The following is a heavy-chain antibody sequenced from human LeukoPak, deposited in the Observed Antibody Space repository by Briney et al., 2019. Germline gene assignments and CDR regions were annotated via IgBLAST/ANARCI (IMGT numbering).Heavy chain of an antibody. CDR3: ARVRGYCSSTSCYYEWFDP. D-gene: IGHD2-2*01. CDR2: VIHTLGIA. J-gene: IGHJ5*02. CDR1: GGTFSNDA. Sequence: VASVKVSCKASGGTFSNDAISWVRQAPGQGLEWMGRVIHTLGIALYAQRFKGRVTITADKSTSTAYMELSSLTFEDTAVYFCARVRGYCSSTSCYYEWFDPWGQGTLVTVSS. V-gene: IGHV1-69*04.